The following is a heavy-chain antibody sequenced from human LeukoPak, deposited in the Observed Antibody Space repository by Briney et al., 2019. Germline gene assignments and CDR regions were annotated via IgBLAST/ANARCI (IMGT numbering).Heavy chain of an antibody. D-gene: IGHD1-1*01. CDR1: GFTFSSYS. Sequence: KTGGSLRLSCAASGFTFSSYSMNWVRQAPGKGRECVSSISSSSSYIYYADSAKGRFTISRDNAKNSLYLQMNSLRAEDTAVYYCARGGRCNGNDRPDYWGQGTLVTVSS. V-gene: IGHV3-21*01. J-gene: IGHJ4*02. CDR2: ISSSSSYI. CDR3: ARGGRCNGNDRPDY.